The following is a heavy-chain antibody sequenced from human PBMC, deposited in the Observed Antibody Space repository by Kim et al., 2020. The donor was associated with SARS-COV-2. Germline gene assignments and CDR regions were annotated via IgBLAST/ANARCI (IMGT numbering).Heavy chain of an antibody. D-gene: IGHD3-10*01. CDR3: VLYYGSGTYDVPFYF. J-gene: IGHJ4*02. CDR1: GFSFSIYA. Sequence: GGSLRLSCAASGFSFSIYAMHWVRQAPGKGLEWVAVISGSGDSKYYADSVKGRFTISRDNSENTLYLQMNSLRAEDTAVYYCVLYYGSGTYDVPFYFWGPGTL. V-gene: IGHV3-30-3*01. CDR2: ISGSGDSK.